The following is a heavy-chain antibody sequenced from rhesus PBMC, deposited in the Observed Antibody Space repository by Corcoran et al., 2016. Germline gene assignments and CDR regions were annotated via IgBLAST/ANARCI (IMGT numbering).Heavy chain of an antibody. J-gene: IGHJ4*01. D-gene: IGHD4-17*01. Sequence: EVQLVETGGGLVQPGGSLKLSCAASGFTFSSYGMSWVRQAPGKGLEWVSVINMGCVSNSYADSVKGRLTNSADNSKNTLSLQMNSLRAEDTAVYYCAKVPRPSIVTIPSYYFDYWGQGVLVTVSS. CDR1: GFTFSSYG. CDR2: INMGCVSN. V-gene: IGHV3S5*01. CDR3: AKVPRPSIVTIPSYYFDY.